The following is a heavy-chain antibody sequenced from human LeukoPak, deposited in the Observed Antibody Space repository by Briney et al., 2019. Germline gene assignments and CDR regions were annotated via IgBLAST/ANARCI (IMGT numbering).Heavy chain of an antibody. V-gene: IGHV4-38-2*02. CDR3: ARGVLV. D-gene: IGHD3-3*02. CDR1: GYSISSGYQ. Sequence: SETLSLTCNVSGYSISSGYQWGWIRQPPGKGLEWIGNIHHSGNTNYNPSLRSRVTISVDTSKNQFSLKVTSVTAADTAVYYCARGVLVWGQGTLVTVSS. CDR2: IHHSGNT. J-gene: IGHJ4*02.